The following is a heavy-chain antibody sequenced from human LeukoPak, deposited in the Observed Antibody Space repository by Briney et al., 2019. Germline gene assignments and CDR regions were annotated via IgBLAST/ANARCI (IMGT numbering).Heavy chain of an antibody. CDR3: ARDAPTAGFDY. V-gene: IGHV4-4*02. J-gene: IGHJ4*02. Sequence: PSETLSLTRTVSGDSVSSGHWLHWVRQPPGKGLEWIGQIFHTGSTNSNPSLKGRVTISVDESRNQFSLRLSSVTAADTAMYYCARDAPTAGFDYWGQGTLVTVSS. D-gene: IGHD4-17*01. CDR1: GDSVSSGHW. CDR2: IFHTGST.